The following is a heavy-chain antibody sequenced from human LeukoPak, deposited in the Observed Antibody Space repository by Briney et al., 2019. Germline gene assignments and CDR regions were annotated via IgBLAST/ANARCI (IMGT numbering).Heavy chain of an antibody. CDR1: GFTFSSYS. CDR2: ISSSRSYI. J-gene: IGHJ4*02. D-gene: IGHD6-6*01. CDR3: ARDSGYSSSSMVFDY. Sequence: GGSLRLSCAASGFTFSSYSMNWVRQAPGKGLEWVSSISSSRSYIYYADSLKGRFTISRDNAENSLYLQMNSLGAEDTAVYYCARDSGYSSSSMVFDYWGQGTLVTVSS. V-gene: IGHV3-21*01.